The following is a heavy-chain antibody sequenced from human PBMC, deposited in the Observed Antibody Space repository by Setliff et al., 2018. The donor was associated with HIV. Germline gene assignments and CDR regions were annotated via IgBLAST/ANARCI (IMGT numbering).Heavy chain of an antibody. Sequence: PSETLSLTCTVSDYSISSRYYWAWIRQPPGKGLEWIGTIYYSGSTHYNPSLKSRLTISVDMSKNQLSLKLSSVTAADTAVYYCLLWTGYYTYWFFDLWGRGALVTVSS. V-gene: IGHV4-38-2*02. CDR1: DYSISSRYY. CDR3: LLWTGYYTYWFFDL. CDR2: IYYSGST. D-gene: IGHD3-3*01. J-gene: IGHJ2*01.